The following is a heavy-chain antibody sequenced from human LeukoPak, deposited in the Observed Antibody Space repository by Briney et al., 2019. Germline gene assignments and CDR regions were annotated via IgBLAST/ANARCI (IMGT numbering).Heavy chain of an antibody. V-gene: IGHV3-21*01. CDR3: ARDPYGDIDAFDI. D-gene: IGHD4-17*01. CDR2: ISSSSYI. J-gene: IGHJ3*02. CDR1: GFTFSSYS. Sequence: GGSLRLSCAASGFTFSSYSMNWVRQAPGKGLEWVSSISSSSYIYYADSVKGRFTISRDNAKNSLYLQMNSLRAEDTAVYYCARDPYGDIDAFDIWGQGTMVTVSS.